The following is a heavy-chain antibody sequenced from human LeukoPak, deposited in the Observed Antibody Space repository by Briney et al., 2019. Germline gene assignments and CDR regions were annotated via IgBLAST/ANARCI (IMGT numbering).Heavy chain of an antibody. V-gene: IGHV3-7*01. J-gene: IGHJ6*03. CDR1: GFTFSSYW. D-gene: IGHD3-3*01. CDR3: ARDSSYYDFWSGDYYYYMDV. CDR2: IKQDGSEK. Sequence: GGSLRLSCAASGFTFSSYWMSWVCQAPGKGLEWVANIKQDGSEKYYVDSVKGRFTISRDNAKNSLYLQMNSLRAEDTAVYYCARDSSYYDFWSGDYYYYMDVWGKGTTVTVSS.